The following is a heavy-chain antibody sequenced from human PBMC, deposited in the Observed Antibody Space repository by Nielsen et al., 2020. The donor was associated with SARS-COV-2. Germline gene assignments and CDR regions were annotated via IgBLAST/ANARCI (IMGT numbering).Heavy chain of an antibody. V-gene: IGHV3-9*01. CDR3: AKLPTGQGAFDI. J-gene: IGHJ3*02. CDR2: ISWNSGSI. D-gene: IGHD4-17*01. CDR1: GFTFDDYA. Sequence: GGSLRLSCAASGFTFDDYAMHWVRQAPGKGLEWVSGISWNSGSIGYADSVKGRFTISRDNAKNSLYLQMNSLRAEDTALYYCAKLPTGQGAFDIWGQGTMVTVSS.